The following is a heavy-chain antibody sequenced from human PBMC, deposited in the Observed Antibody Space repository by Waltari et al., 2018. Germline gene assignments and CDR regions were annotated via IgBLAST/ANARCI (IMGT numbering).Heavy chain of an antibody. J-gene: IGHJ6*02. Sequence: EVQLVESGGGLVQPGGSLRLSCAASGLTYSTYWINWVRQAPGKGLVWVSRINNDGSSTSYADSVKGRFTISRDNARNTLYLQMSSLRVEDTAVYYCARDYGMDVWGQGTTVTVSS. CDR2: INNDGSST. CDR3: ARDYGMDV. CDR1: GLTYSTYW. V-gene: IGHV3-74*01.